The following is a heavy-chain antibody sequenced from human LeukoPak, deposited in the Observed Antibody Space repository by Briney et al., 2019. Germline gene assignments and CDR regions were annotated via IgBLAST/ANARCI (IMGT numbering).Heavy chain of an antibody. V-gene: IGHV3-15*07. CDR2: IRSNSDGGTI. D-gene: IGHD3-22*01. J-gene: IGHJ5*02. CDR3: ATDFYDST. Sequence: KPGGSLRLSCATSGFTFSNAWMNWVRQAPGKGLEWVGRIRSNSDGGTIDYAAPVKGRFTLSRDDSKTTLYLQMNSLQTGDTAVYYCATDFYDSTWGQGTLVTVSS. CDR1: GFTFSNAW.